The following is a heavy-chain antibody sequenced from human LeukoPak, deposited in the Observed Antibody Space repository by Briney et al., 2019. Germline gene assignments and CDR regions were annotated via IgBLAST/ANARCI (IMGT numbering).Heavy chain of an antibody. D-gene: IGHD3-10*01. J-gene: IGHJ2*01. CDR3: ARVPSRFGSSTWYFDL. CDR1: GGSISSGGYY. CDR2: IYYSGST. Sequence: SQTLSLTCTVSGGSISSGGYYWSWIRQHPGKGLEWIGYIYYSGSTYYNPSLKSRVTISVDTSKNQFSLKLSSVTAADTAVYYCARVPSRFGSSTWYFDLWGRGTLVAASS. V-gene: IGHV4-31*03.